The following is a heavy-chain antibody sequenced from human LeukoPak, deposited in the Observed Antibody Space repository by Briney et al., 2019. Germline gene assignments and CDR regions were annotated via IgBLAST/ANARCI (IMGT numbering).Heavy chain of an antibody. CDR2: IYATGST. J-gene: IGHJ5*02. Sequence: SETLSLTCTVSGGSISSYYWSWIRQPPGKGLEWVGYIYATGSTKYNPSLKSRVTISVDTSKNPFSLNLRCVTAACTAVYYCARHGSVRSPLGPWGQGALVSVSS. V-gene: IGHV4-4*09. CDR1: GGSISSYY. D-gene: IGHD3-10*01. CDR3: ARHGSVRSPLGP.